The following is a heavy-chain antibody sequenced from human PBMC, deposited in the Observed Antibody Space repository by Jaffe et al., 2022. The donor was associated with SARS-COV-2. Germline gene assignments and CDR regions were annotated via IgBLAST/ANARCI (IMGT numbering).Heavy chain of an antibody. CDR1: GFTLSDFY. CDR2: ISSSSSYI. J-gene: IGHJ4*02. Sequence: QVQLVESGGGFVKPGGSLRLSCTASGFTLSDFYMSWIRQAPGKGLEWISYISSSSSYINYADSVKGRFTISRDNARNSVYLQLNSLRAEDTAVYYCAREGGSGWDLGEGYFDYWGQGILVTVSP. D-gene: IGHD6-19*01. CDR3: AREGGSGWDLGEGYFDY. V-gene: IGHV3-11*06.